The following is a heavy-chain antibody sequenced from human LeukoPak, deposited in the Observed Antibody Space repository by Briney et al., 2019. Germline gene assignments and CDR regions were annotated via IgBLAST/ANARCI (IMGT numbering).Heavy chain of an antibody. V-gene: IGHV1-18*01. CDR1: GYTFTSYG. J-gene: IGHJ4*02. CDR3: ARDHYYYYDSSGYRNYFDY. CDR2: ISAYNGNT. Sequence: GASVKVSCKASGYTFTSYGISWVRQAPGQGLEWMGWISAYNGNTNYAQKLQGRVTMTTDTSTSTAYMELRSLRSDDTAVYYCARDHYYYYDSSGYRNYFDYWGQGTLVTVSS. D-gene: IGHD3-22*01.